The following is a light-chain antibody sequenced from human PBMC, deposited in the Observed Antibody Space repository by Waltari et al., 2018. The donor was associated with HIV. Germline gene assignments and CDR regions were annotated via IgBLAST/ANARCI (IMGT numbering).Light chain of an antibody. CDR1: QSVSRDY. CDR3: QQHPIS. J-gene: IGKJ5*01. CDR2: GVS. V-gene: IGKV3-20*01. Sequence: DIVLTQTPGTLSLSPGERDTLSCRASQSVSRDYLALYQQKPGQAPRLHIYGVSSRATGIPDRFSVSESGTEFTLTISRQEPEDFAVYYCQQHPISFGQGTRLEIK.